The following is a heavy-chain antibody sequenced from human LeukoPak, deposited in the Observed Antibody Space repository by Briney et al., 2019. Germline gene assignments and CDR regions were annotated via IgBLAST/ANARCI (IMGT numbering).Heavy chain of an antibody. CDR1: GFTFSSYE. D-gene: IGHD6-6*01. CDR2: ISSSGGTM. V-gene: IGHV3-48*03. J-gene: IGHJ4*02. Sequence: SLRLSCAASGFTFSSYEMNWVRQAPGKGLEWVSYISSSGGTMYYADSVKGRFTISRDNAKNSLSLQMNSLRAEDTAVYYCATDHLGGSSSLLFDYWGQGTLVTVPS. CDR3: ATDHLGGSSSLLFDY.